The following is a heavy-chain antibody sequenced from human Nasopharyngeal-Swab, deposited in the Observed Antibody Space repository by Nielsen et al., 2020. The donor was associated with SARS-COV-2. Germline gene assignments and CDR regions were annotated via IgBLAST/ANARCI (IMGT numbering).Heavy chain of an antibody. CDR2: IKQDGSEK. V-gene: IGHV3-7*03. CDR3: ARQGVFVPAYFHQYYMDV. Sequence: GESLKISCAVSGFSFSTYWMTWVRQAPGKGLEWVANIKQDGSEKYYVDSVKGRFTVSRDNPKNLLYLQVNSLRAEDTAVYYCARQGVFVPAYFHQYYMDVWGKGTTVTVSS. D-gene: IGHD3-16*02. J-gene: IGHJ6*03. CDR1: GFSFSTYW.